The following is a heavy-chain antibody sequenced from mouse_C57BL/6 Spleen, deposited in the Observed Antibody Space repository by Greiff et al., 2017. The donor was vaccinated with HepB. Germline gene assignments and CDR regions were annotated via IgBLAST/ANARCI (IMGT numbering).Heavy chain of an antibody. CDR3: ARGGGSSGYYYFDY. CDR1: GYTFTSYW. V-gene: IGHV1-7*01. D-gene: IGHD3-2*02. J-gene: IGHJ2*01. CDR2: INPSSGYT. Sequence: QVQLKESGAELAKPGASVKLSCKASGYTFTSYWMHWVKQRPGQGLEWIGYINPSSGYTKYNQKFKDKATLTADNSSSTAYMQLSSLTYEDSAVYYCARGGGSSGYYYFDYWGQGTTLTVSS.